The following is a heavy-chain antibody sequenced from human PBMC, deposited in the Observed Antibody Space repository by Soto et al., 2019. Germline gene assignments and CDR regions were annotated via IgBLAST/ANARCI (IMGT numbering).Heavy chain of an antibody. Sequence: PGGSLRLSCAASGFTFSSYWMNWVRQAPGKGLEWVARINQDGSEKSYVDSVRGRFTISRDNARNSLSLQVNSLRVEDSALYFCARAASSSSGTFDPWGQGTLVTVSS. CDR2: INQDGSEK. CDR1: GFTFSSYW. V-gene: IGHV3-7*01. CDR3: ARAASSSSGTFDP. D-gene: IGHD6-6*01. J-gene: IGHJ5*02.